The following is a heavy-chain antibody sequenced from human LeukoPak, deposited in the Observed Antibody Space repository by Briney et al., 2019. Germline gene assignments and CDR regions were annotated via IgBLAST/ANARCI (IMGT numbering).Heavy chain of an antibody. J-gene: IGHJ3*02. CDR3: AREVLYSFDI. CDR2: IYSGGST. D-gene: IGHD2-21*01. V-gene: IGHV3-53*01. Sequence: GGSLRLSCAASGFTVSTNYMTWVRQAPGKGLEWVSIIYSGGSTYYTDSVKGRFTISRDNSKNTLYLQMNSLRAEDTAVYYCAREVLYSFDIWGQGTMVTVSS. CDR1: GFTVSTNY.